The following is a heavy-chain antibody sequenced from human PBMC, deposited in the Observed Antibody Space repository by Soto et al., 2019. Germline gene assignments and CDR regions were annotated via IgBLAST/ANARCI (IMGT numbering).Heavy chain of an antibody. Sequence: GSLILSCAASGFTVSSNYMSWVRQAPGKGLAWVSVIYSGGSTYYADSVKGRFTISGDNSKNTLYLQMNSLRAEDTAVYYCARDARIAVAGYYYYYGMDVWGQGTTVTVSS. CDR2: IYSGGST. CDR3: ARDARIAVAGYYYYYGMDV. J-gene: IGHJ6*02. D-gene: IGHD6-19*01. CDR1: GFTVSSNY. V-gene: IGHV3-53*01.